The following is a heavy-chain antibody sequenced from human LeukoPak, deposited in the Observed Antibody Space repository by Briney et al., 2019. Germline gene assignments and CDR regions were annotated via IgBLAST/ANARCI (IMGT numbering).Heavy chain of an antibody. J-gene: IGHJ3*02. CDR1: GFIFSNYG. CDR2: IRYDGSNK. D-gene: IGHD2-21*01. Sequence: GGSLRLSCAASGFIFSNYGMHWVRQAPGKGLEWVAFIRYDGSNKYYADSVKGRFTISRDNSKNTLYLQMNSLRAEDTAVYYSARDYDIVESPEGHDVFDIWGQGTLVTVSS. CDR3: ARDYDIVESPEGHDVFDI. V-gene: IGHV3-30*02.